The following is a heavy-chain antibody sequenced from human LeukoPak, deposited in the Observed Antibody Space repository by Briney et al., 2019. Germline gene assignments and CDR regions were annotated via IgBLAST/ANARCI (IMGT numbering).Heavy chain of an antibody. CDR2: VSWDGSGT. V-gene: IGHV3-43D*03. Sequence: GGSLRLSCAASGFTFDDYVMHWVRQAPGKGLEWVSLVSWDGSGTYYTDSVEGRFTISRDNSENSLYLQMNSLRAEDTAVYYCAREPSRLGYCSSTSCLLDYWGQGTLVTVSS. CDR1: GFTFDDYV. D-gene: IGHD2-2*01. J-gene: IGHJ4*02. CDR3: AREPSRLGYCSSTSCLLDY.